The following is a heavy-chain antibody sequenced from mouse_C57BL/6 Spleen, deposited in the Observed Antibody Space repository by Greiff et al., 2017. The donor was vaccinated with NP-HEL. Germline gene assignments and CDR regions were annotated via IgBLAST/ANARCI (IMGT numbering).Heavy chain of an antibody. CDR3: AIITTVVYFDY. D-gene: IGHD1-1*01. Sequence: QVQLQQPGAELVKPGASVKVSCKASGYTFTSYWMHWVKQRPGQGLEWIGRIHPSDSATNYNQKFKGKATLTVDKSSSTAYMQLSSLTSEDSAVYYCAIITTVVYFDYWGQGTTLTVSS. CDR1: GYTFTSYW. CDR2: IHPSDSAT. V-gene: IGHV1-74*01. J-gene: IGHJ2*01.